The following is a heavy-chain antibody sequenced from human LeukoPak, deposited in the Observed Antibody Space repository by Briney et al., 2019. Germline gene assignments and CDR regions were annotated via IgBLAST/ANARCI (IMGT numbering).Heavy chain of an antibody. CDR1: GGSMSSFY. Sequence: SETLSLTCTVSGGSMSSFYWSWIRQPPGKGLEWIGYIYYSGSTSGSTNYNPSLKSRVSISVDTSKNQFSLKLSSVTAADTAVYYCARRGSGTYQLDYWGQGTLVTVSS. CDR3: ARRGSGTYQLDY. J-gene: IGHJ4*02. V-gene: IGHV4-59*01. CDR2: IYYSGSTSGST. D-gene: IGHD3-10*01.